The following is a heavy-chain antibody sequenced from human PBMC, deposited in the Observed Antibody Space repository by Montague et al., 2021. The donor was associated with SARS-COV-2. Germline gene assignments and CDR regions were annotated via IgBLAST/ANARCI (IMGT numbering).Heavy chain of an antibody. D-gene: IGHD3-10*01. CDR2: ISYSGST. Sequence: SETLSLTCSVSGTSITSYYWNWIRQPPGKGLEWIGYISYSGSTNXSTSLRGGVSMSVDTSKNQMSLKLTSVTAADKAAYYCARGCLSYFGAGSHCYGMDVWGNRTTVTV. CDR1: GTSITSYY. CDR3: ARGCLSYFGAGSHCYGMDV. J-gene: IGHJ6*04. V-gene: IGHV4-59*01.